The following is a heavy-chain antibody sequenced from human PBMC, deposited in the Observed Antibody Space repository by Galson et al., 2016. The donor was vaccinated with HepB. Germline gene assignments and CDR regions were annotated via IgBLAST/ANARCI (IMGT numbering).Heavy chain of an antibody. V-gene: IGHV4-59*01. CDR1: GGSLSNYY. CDR3: ARGPEVGLYDAFDI. Sequence: SETLSLTCTVSGGSLSNYYWSWIRQPPGGGLEWIGYIYYSGGTNYSPSLKSRVTISVDTSKNQFPLKMTSVTAADTAVYYCARGPEVGLYDAFDIWGQGTMVSVSS. J-gene: IGHJ3*02. D-gene: IGHD1-26*01. CDR2: IYYSGGT.